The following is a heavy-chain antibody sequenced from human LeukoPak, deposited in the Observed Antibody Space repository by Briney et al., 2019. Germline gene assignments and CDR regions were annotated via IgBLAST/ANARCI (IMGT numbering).Heavy chain of an antibody. J-gene: IGHJ5*02. CDR2: IYYSGRT. V-gene: IGHV4-39*01. Sequence: SETLSLTCAVSGASISGSGYYGGWIRQPPGKGLEWIGSIYYSGRTYYNASLKSRVTISVDTSKNQFSLKLNSVTAADTAVYYGARHVRKRGIAAAGSPGWFDPWGQGTLVTVSS. CDR3: ARHVRKRGIAAAGSPGWFDP. D-gene: IGHD6-13*01. CDR1: GASISGSGYY.